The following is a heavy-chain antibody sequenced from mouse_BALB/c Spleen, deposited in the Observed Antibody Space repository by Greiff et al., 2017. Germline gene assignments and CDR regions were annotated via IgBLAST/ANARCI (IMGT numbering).Heavy chain of an antibody. CDR2: IYPGDGDT. D-gene: IGHD1-1*01. CDR1: GYAFSSYW. J-gene: IGHJ4*01. CDR3: ARQNYDNYAMDY. V-gene: IGHV1-80*01. Sequence: QVQLKESGAELVRPGSSVKISCKASGYAFSSYWMNWVKQRPGQGLEWIGQIYPGDGDTNYNGKFKGKATLTADKSSSTAYMQLSSLTSEDSAVYFCARQNYDNYAMDYWGQGTSVTVSS.